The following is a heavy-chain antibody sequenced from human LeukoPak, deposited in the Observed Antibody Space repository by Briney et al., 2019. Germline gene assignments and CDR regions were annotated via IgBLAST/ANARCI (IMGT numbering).Heavy chain of an antibody. V-gene: IGHV3-30*03. CDR3: ARSGGSYTALDY. Sequence: PGGSLRLSCAASGFTFSSYGMHWVRQAPGKGLEWVAVISYDGSNKYYADSVKGRFTISRDNSKNTLYLQMNSLRAEDTAVYYCARSGGSYTALDYWGQGTLVTVSS. D-gene: IGHD3-10*01. CDR2: ISYDGSNK. CDR1: GFTFSSYG. J-gene: IGHJ4*02.